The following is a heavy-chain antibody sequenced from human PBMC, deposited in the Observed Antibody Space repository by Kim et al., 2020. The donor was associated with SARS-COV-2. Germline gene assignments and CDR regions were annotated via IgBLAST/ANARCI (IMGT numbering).Heavy chain of an antibody. V-gene: IGHV3-30*18. CDR3: AKGDVRYNWNYGAFDI. Sequence: GGSLRLSCAASGFTFSSYGMHWVRQAPGKGLEWVAVISYDGSNKYYADSVKGRFTISRDNSKNTLYLQMNSLRAEDTAVYYCAKGDVRYNWNYGAFDIWGQGTMVTVSS. D-gene: IGHD1-7*01. CDR1: GFTFSSYG. J-gene: IGHJ3*02. CDR2: ISYDGSNK.